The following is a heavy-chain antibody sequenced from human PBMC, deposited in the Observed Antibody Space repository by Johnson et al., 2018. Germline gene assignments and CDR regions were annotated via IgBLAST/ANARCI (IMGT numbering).Heavy chain of an antibody. D-gene: IGHD3-3*01. V-gene: IGHV3-30*18. CDR1: GFTFSSYG. CDR2: ISYDGSNK. CDR3: AKDRRSGSISRYYYYGMDV. Sequence: QVQLVQSGGGVVQPGRSLRLSCAASGFTFSSYGMHWVRQAPGKGLEWVAVISYDGSNKYYADSVKGRFTISRDNSKNTLYLQMNSLRAEDTAVYYCAKDRRSGSISRYYYYGMDVWGQGTTVTVSS. J-gene: IGHJ6*02.